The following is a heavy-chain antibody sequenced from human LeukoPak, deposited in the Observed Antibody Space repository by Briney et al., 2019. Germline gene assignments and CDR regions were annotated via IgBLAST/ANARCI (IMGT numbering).Heavy chain of an antibody. D-gene: IGHD2-2*01. CDR2: FDPEDGET. CDR3: ARGKVPAAIRAFDI. V-gene: IGHV1-24*01. J-gene: IGHJ3*02. Sequence: ASVKVSCKVSGYTLTELSMHWVRQAPGKGLEWMGGFDPEDGETIYAQKFQGRVTITADESTSTAYMELSSLRSEDTAVYYCARGKVPAAIRAFDIWGQGTMVTVSS. CDR1: GYTLTELS.